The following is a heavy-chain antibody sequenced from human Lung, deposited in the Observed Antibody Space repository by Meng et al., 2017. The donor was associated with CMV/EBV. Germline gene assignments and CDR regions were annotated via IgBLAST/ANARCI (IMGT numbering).Heavy chain of an antibody. Sequence: GGSLRLXXTSSGFYFSDYGMHWVRQAPGKGLEWVTFIHYDESDKYYTDSVKGRFTISRDNSKKTLYLQMNSLRAEDTAVYYCARSYNGKYYPPYYYYYYGMDVWGQGXTVTVSS. CDR2: IHYDESDK. V-gene: IGHV3-30*02. D-gene: IGHD1-26*01. CDR3: ARSYNGKYYPPYYYYYYGMDV. J-gene: IGHJ6*02. CDR1: GFYFSDYG.